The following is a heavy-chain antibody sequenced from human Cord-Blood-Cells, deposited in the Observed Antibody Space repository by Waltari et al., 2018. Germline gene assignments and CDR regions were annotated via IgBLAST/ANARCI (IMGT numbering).Heavy chain of an antibody. J-gene: IGHJ3*02. Sequence: QVQLQQWGAGLLKPSETLSLTCAVYGGSFSGYYWSWIRPPPGKGLEWIGEINHSGSTNYNPSLKSRVTISVDTSKNQFSLKLSSVTAADTAVYYCARYLDDSIAAAGTSAFDIWGQGTMVTVSS. D-gene: IGHD6-13*01. CDR3: ARYLDDSIAAAGTSAFDI. V-gene: IGHV4-34*01. CDR1: GGSFSGYY. CDR2: INHSGST.